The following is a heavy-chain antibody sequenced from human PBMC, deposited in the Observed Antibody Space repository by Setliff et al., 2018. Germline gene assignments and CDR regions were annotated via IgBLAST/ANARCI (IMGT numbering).Heavy chain of an antibody. J-gene: IGHJ4*02. V-gene: IGHV3-23*01. CDR2: ISGSGGST. CDR1: GFTFSSYA. CDR3: AKAIAPIVVVPADMLEAY. Sequence: GGSLRLSCAASGFTFSSYAMSWVRQAPGKGLDWVSAISGSGGSTYYADSVKGRFTISRDNSKNTLYLQMNSLRADDTAVYYCAKAIAPIVVVPADMLEAYWGQGTLVTVSS. D-gene: IGHD2-2*01.